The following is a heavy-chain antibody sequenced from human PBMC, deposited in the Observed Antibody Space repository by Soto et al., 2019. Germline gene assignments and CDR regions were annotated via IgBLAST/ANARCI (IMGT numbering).Heavy chain of an antibody. Sequence: SETLSLTCTVSGGPISSSSYYGGWIRQPPGKGLEWIGSIYYSGSTYYNPSLKSRVTISVDTSKNQFSLKLSSVTAADTAVYYCARLEKDPFGDNYYPTLDYYYYYMDVWGKGTTVTVSS. CDR2: IYYSGST. D-gene: IGHD3-22*01. CDR1: GGPISSSSYY. V-gene: IGHV4-39*01. CDR3: ARLEKDPFGDNYYPTLDYYYYYMDV. J-gene: IGHJ6*03.